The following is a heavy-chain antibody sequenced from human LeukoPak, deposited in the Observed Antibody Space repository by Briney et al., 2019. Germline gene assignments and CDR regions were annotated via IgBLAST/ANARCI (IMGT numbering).Heavy chain of an antibody. V-gene: IGHV1-46*01. CDR2: INPSGGST. D-gene: IGHD2-15*01. CDR3: ARGFRAVVVVVAATGWFDP. CDR1: GYTFTGYY. Sequence: ASVKVSCKASGYTFTGYYMHWVRQAPGQGLEWMGIINPSGGSTSYAQKFQGRVTMTRDVSTSTVYMELSSLRSEDTAVYYCARGFRAVVVVVAATGWFDPWGQGTLVTVSS. J-gene: IGHJ5*02.